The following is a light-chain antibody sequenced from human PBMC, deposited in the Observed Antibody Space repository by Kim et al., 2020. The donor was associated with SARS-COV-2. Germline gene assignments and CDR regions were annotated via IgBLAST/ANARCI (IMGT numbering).Light chain of an antibody. Sequence: PGQSITISCTGTSNDVGGSNHVSWYQQHPGKAPKLMIYDVSNRPPGVSNRFSGSKSGNTASLTISGLQAGDEADYYCSSYTSSSTLFGGGTQLTVL. J-gene: IGLJ2*01. CDR2: DVS. CDR3: SSYTSSSTL. V-gene: IGLV2-14*03. CDR1: SNDVGGSNH.